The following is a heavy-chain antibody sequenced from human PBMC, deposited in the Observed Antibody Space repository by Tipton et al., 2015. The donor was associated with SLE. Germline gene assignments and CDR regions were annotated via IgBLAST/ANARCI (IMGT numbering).Heavy chain of an antibody. D-gene: IGHD3-10*01. CDR1: GFTFSSYG. J-gene: IGHJ2*01. CDR3: ARERITMVRGVIITGYFDL. CDR2: ISGSGGST. Sequence: SLRLSCAASGFTFSSYGMSWVRQAPGKGLEWVSAISGSGGSTYYADSVKGRFTISRDNSKNTLYLQMNSLRAEDTAVYYCARERITMVRGVIITGYFDLWGRGTLVTVSS. V-gene: IGHV3-23*01.